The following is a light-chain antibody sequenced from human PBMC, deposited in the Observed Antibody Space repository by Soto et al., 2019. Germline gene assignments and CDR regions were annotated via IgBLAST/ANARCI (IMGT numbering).Light chain of an antibody. CDR1: GSDVGGYNY. CDR2: EVS. CDR3: SSYAGSNGYV. V-gene: IGLV2-8*02. J-gene: IGLJ1*01. Sequence: QSALTQPPSASRSPGQSVTISCTGTGSDVGGYNYVSWYQQHPGKGPKLMISEVSKRPSGVPDRFSGSKSGNTASLTVSGLQADDEADYYCSSYAGSNGYVFGTGTKLTVL.